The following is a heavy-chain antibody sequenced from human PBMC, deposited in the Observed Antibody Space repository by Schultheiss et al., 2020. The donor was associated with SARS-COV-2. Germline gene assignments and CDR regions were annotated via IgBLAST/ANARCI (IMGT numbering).Heavy chain of an antibody. CDR3: ARDHVTISTTCCYHFDY. J-gene: IGHJ4*02. CDR1: GFTFSSYG. V-gene: IGHV3-30*03. D-gene: IGHD3-9*01. CDR2: ISYDGSNK. Sequence: GESLKISCAASGFTFSSYGMHWVRQAPGKGLEWVAVISYDGSNKYYADSVKGRFTISRDNSKNTVYLQINSLRAEDTAVYYCARDHVTISTTCCYHFDYWGQGTLVTVSS.